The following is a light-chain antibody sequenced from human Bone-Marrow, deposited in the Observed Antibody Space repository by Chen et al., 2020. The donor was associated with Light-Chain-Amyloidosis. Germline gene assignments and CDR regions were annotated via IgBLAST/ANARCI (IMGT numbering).Light chain of an antibody. CDR1: SGRIATNY. CDR3: QSDQGSSQGV. Sequence: NFMLTQPHSVSESPGKTVIISCTRSSGRIATNYVQWYQQRPGSSPTTVIYADDQRPSGVPDRFSGSIDRSSNSASLPISGLKTEDEADDYGQSDQGSSQGVFGGGTKLTVL. V-gene: IGLV6-57*01. CDR2: ADD. J-gene: IGLJ3*02.